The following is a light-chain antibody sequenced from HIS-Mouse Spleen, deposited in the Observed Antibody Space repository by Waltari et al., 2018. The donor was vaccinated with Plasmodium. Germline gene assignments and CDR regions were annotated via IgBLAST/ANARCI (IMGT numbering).Light chain of an antibody. V-gene: IGLV2-14*01. CDR2: EVS. CDR3: SSYTSSSLYV. CDR1: SSDVGGYNY. J-gene: IGLJ1*01. Sequence: QSALTQPASVSGSPGQSITISCTGTSSDVGGYNYVSWYQQHPGKAPKLRIYEVSNRPSGVSKRFSGSKSGNTASLTISGLQAEDEADYYCSSYTSSSLYVFGTGTKVTVL.